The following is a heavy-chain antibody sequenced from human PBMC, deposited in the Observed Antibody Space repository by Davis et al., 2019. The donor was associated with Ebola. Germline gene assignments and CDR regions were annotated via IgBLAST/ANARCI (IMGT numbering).Heavy chain of an antibody. D-gene: IGHD5-18*01. J-gene: IGHJ5*01. CDR3: ARGLAMGWFDS. Sequence: MPSETLSLTCAVYGGSFSGSYWSWIRQPPGKGLEWIGEINHTGSTYYNPSLKSRVTISVDTSKNQFSLKVTSVTAADTAVYYCARGLAMGWFDSWGQGTLVTVSS. CDR2: INHTGST. V-gene: IGHV4-34*01. CDR1: GGSFSGSY.